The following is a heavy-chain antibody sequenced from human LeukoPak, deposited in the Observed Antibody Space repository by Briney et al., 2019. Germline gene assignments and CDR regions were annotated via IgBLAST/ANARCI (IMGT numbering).Heavy chain of an antibody. V-gene: IGHV3-30*02. CDR3: AAINIAQLPIRVY. J-gene: IGHJ4*02. D-gene: IGHD5-24*01. CDR1: EFTVSRNY. CDR2: IRYDGSDK. Sequence: GGSLRLSCTASEFTVSRNYMLWVRQAPGKGLEWVSFIRYDGSDKYYADSVKGRFTISRDNSKNTLYLQMNSLRVEDTAVYYCAAINIAQLPIRVYWGQGTLVTVSS.